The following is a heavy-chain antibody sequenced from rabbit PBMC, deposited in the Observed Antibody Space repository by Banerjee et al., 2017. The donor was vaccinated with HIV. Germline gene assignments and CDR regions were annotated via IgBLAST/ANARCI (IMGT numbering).Heavy chain of an antibody. CDR1: GFSFSSSYW. J-gene: IGHJ4*01. Sequence: QSLEESGGDLVKPGASLTLTCKASGFSFSSSYWGCWVRQAPGKGLEWIGCINAGGGNTWYANWAKGRFTISRTSSTTVTLQMTSLTAADTATYFCARDLAGVTGWNFGLWGQGTLVTVS. CDR2: INAGGGNT. D-gene: IGHD4-1*01. V-gene: IGHV1S40*01. CDR3: ARDLAGVTGWNFGL.